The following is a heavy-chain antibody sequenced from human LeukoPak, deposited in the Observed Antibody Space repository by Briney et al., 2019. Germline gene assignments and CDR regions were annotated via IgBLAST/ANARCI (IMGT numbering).Heavy chain of an antibody. CDR1: GFTFSSYG. D-gene: IGHD3-9*01. V-gene: IGHV3-30*02. CDR3: AKDSRYFDWNDAFDI. Sequence: GGSLRPSCAASGFTFSSYGMHWVRQAPGKGLEWVAFIRYDGSNKYYADSVKGRFTISRDNSKNTLYLQMNSLRAEDTAVYYCAKDSRYFDWNDAFDIWGQGTMVTVSS. J-gene: IGHJ3*02. CDR2: IRYDGSNK.